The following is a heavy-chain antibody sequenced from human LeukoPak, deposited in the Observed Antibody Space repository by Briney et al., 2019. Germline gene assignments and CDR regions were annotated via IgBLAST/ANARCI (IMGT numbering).Heavy chain of an antibody. V-gene: IGHV3-23*01. D-gene: IGHD6-19*01. J-gene: IGHJ4*02. CDR2: ISGSGGST. Sequence: GGSLRLSCAASRFTLNTYAMSWVRQAPGKGLEWVSAISGSGGSTYYADSVKGRFAISRDNSKNTLYLQMNSLRAEDTAVYYCAKAVSSGSIDFDYWGQGTLVTVSS. CDR3: AKAVSSGSIDFDY. CDR1: RFTLNTYA.